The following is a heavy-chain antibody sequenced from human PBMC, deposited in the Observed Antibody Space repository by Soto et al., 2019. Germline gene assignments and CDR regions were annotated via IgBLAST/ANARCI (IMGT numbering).Heavy chain of an antibody. CDR2: ARSKANNYIT. D-gene: IGHD2-15*01. V-gene: IGHV3-72*01. J-gene: IGHJ4*02. CDR3: ARDSSSCRGGHCYFDN. Sequence: GVLRLSCAASGFTFSDHFMDWVRQAPGKGLEWVGRARSKANNYITEYAASVKGRFTISRDDSKNSVYLQMNSLKTEDTAVYFCARDSSSCRGGHCYFDNWGPGTLVTV. CDR1: GFTFSDHF.